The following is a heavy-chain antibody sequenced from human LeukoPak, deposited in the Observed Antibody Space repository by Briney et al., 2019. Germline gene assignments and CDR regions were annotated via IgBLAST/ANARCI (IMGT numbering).Heavy chain of an antibody. CDR2: ISSSSSYI. CDR3: VRESHVEYYDILTGYYHWFDP. Sequence: PGGSLRLSCAASGFTFSSYSMNWVRQAPGKGLEWVSSISSSSSYIYYADSVKGRFTISRDNAKNSLYLQVNSLRAEDTAVYYCVRESHVEYYDILTGYYHWFDPWGQGTLVTVSS. CDR1: GFTFSSYS. D-gene: IGHD3-9*01. V-gene: IGHV3-21*01. J-gene: IGHJ5*02.